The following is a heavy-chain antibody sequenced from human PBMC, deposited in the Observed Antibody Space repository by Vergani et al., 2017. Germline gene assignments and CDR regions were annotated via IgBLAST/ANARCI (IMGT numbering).Heavy chain of an antibody. CDR3: ARDWGDILTGYYG. CDR2: IRYDGSDK. D-gene: IGHD3-9*01. V-gene: IGHV3-30*02. J-gene: IGHJ4*02. Sequence: QVQLVESGGGVVQPGESLRLSCAASGFTFSRYGMHWVRQVPGKGLEWVAFIRYDGSDKYYADSVKGRFTISRDSSKNTLYLHMNSLRGEDTAVYYCARDWGDILTGYYGWGQGTLVTVSS. CDR1: GFTFSRYG.